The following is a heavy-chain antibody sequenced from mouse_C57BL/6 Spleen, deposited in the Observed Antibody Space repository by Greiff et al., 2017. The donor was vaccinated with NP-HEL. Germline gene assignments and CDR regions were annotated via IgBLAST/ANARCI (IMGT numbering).Heavy chain of an antibody. J-gene: IGHJ2*01. CDR2: INYDGSST. V-gene: IGHV5-16*01. CDR3: ARDRFGQTGFDY. Sequence: EVKLVESEGGLVQPGSSMKLSCTASGFTFSDYYMAWVRQVPEKGLEWVANINYDGSSTYYLDSLKSRFIISRDNAKNILYLQMSSLKSEDTATYYCARDRFGQTGFDYWGQGTTLTVSS. CDR1: GFTFSDYY. D-gene: IGHD4-1*01.